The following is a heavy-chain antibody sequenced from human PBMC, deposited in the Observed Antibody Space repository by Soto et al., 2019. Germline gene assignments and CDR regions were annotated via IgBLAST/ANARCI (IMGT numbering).Heavy chain of an antibody. CDR3: ARDTPMSNAYYFDY. Sequence: SLTCTDDGGSINSGGYYWRWIRHHPGKGVKWIGYIYYSGSTYYNPSLKSRVTISVDTSKNQFSLKLSSVTAADTAVYYCARDTPMSNAYYFDYWGQGTLVTVSS. J-gene: IGHJ4*02. V-gene: IGHV4-31*03. CDR1: GGSINSGGYY. CDR2: IYYSGST. D-gene: IGHD3-22*01.